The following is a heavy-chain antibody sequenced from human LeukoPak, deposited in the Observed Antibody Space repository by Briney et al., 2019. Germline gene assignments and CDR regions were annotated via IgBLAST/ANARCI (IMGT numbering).Heavy chain of an antibody. D-gene: IGHD6-25*01. V-gene: IGHV3-7*01. Sequence: GGSLRLSCAASGFTFSNFWMSWVRQAPGKGLEWVANIKPEGSEKYYVDSVKGRFTISRDNAENSLYLQMNSLRAEDTAVYYCTRNRGLDVWGQGTTVTVSS. CDR3: TRNRGLDV. CDR2: IKPEGSEK. CDR1: GFTFSNFW. J-gene: IGHJ6*02.